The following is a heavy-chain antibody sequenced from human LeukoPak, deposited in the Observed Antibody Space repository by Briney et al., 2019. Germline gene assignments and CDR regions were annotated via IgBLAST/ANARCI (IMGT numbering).Heavy chain of an antibody. V-gene: IGHV4-31*03. D-gene: IGHD3-22*01. CDR3: VRDPKKSYYDSSGYSYGMDV. J-gene: IGHJ6*02. CDR2: IYYSGST. CDR1: GGSISSGGYY. Sequence: SQTLSLTCTVSGGSISSGGYYWSWIRQHPGKGLEWIGYIYYSGSTYYNPSLKSRVTISVDTSKNQFSLKLSSVTAADTAVYYCVRDPKKSYYDSSGYSYGMDVWGQGTTVTVSS.